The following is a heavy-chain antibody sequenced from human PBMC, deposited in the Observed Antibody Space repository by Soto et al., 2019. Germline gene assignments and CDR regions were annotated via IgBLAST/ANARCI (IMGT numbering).Heavy chain of an antibody. CDR3: ATWHEREHAYDV. J-gene: IGHJ3*01. D-gene: IGHD1-1*01. V-gene: IGHV3-53*01. Sequence: GGSLRLCCAASGLTVRGKKYVALFRQAPGRGLEWVSALYDVDGSFYSDSVKGRFTTSSDSSKTTVYLQMNDLRPADTAVYYCATWHEREHAYDVWGQGTTVTVSS. CDR2: LYDVDGS. CDR1: GLTVRGKKY.